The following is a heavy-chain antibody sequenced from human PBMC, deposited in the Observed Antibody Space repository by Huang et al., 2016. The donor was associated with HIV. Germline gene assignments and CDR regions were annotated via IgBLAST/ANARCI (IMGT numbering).Heavy chain of an antibody. Sequence: VESGGRLVQPGGSIRLSCVGSTFRFGAYWMSWVRQSRGKGLGWVAKIKQDESEKYYVDSVKGRFNIARDNAKKVVFLEMNNVRVEDTATYYCATKTAAMDIWGQGTTVTVS. V-gene: IGHV3-7*01. D-gene: IGHD1-7*01. CDR3: ATKTAAMDI. J-gene: IGHJ6*02. CDR1: TFRFGAYW. CDR2: IKQDESEK.